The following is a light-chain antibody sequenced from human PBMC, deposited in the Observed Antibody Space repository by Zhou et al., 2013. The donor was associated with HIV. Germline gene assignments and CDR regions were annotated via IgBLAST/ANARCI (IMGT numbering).Light chain of an antibody. CDR3: QQYGSSPST. CDR2: DAS. J-gene: IGKJ3*01. CDR1: QSVSSNY. Sequence: EIVLTQSPGTLSLSPGERATLSCRASQSVSSNYLAWYQQKPGQAPRLLIYDASSRATGIPDRFSGSGSGTDFILTISRLEPEDFAVYYCQQYGSSPSTFGPGTKVDIK. V-gene: IGKV3-20*01.